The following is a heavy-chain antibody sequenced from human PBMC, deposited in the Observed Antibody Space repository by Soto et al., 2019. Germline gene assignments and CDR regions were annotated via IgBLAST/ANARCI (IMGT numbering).Heavy chain of an antibody. D-gene: IGHD6-13*01. CDR2: TYYRSKWYN. Sequence: SQTLSLTCVISGDSVSCNSSAWNWIRQSPSRGLEWLGRTYYRSKWYNDYAVSVKSRITINPDTSKNQFSLQLNSVTPEDTAVYYCARGRGSSPYMDVWGQGTTVTVSS. CDR1: GDSVSCNSSA. J-gene: IGHJ6*02. V-gene: IGHV6-1*01. CDR3: ARGRGSSPYMDV.